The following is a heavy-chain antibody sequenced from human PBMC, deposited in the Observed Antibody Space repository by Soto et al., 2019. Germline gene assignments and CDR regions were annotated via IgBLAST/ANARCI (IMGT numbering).Heavy chain of an antibody. J-gene: IGHJ4*02. Sequence: QVQLVESGGGVVQPGRSLRLSCAASGFTFSSYGMHWVRQAPGKWLEWVAVIWDDGSNKYYADSVKGRFTIFRYNSKNTLYLQMNSLSAEDTDVYYCARDRYSSGTPVGYWGQGTLVTVSS. V-gene: IGHV3-33*01. CDR1: GFTFSSYG. CDR3: ARDRYSSGTPVGY. D-gene: IGHD6-19*01. CDR2: IWDDGSNK.